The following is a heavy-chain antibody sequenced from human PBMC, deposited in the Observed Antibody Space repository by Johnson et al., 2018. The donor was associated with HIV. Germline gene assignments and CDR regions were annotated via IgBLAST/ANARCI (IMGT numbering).Heavy chain of an antibody. CDR1: GFTFSSYA. J-gene: IGHJ3*02. CDR3: ARWGTVTTDAFDI. Sequence: QVQLVESGGGVVQPGRSLRLSCAASGFTFSSYAMHWVRQAPGKGLEWVAVISYDGSNKYYSDSVKGRFTTSRDNAKNTMYLQMNSLRAGDTAVYYCARWGTVTTDAFDIWGQGTMVTVSS. CDR2: ISYDGSNK. V-gene: IGHV3-30*14. D-gene: IGHD4-17*01.